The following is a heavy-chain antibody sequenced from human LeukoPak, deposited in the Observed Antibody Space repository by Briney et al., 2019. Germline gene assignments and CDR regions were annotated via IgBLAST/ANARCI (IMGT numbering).Heavy chain of an antibody. Sequence: GRSLRLSCAASGFTFSSYGMLWVRQAPGKGLEWVAVIWYDGSNKYYADSVKGRFTISRDNSKNTLYLEMNSLRAEDTAVYYCARGSGSYYDYFDYWGQGTLVTVSS. CDR2: IWYDGSNK. D-gene: IGHD1-26*01. CDR3: ARGSGSYYDYFDY. V-gene: IGHV3-33*01. J-gene: IGHJ4*02. CDR1: GFTFSSYG.